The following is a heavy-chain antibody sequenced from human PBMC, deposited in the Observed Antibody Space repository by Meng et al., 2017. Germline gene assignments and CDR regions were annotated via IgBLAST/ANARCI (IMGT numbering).Heavy chain of an antibody. V-gene: IGHV4-30-2*01. CDR3: ARDGGSYDSSGYYY. Sequence: QLQLQESGSGLVKPSQTLSLTCAVSGGSISSGGYSWSWIRQPPGKGLEWIGYIYHSGSTYYNPSLKSRVTISVDRSKNQFSLELSSVTAADTAVYYCARDGGSYDSSGYYYWGQGTLVTVSS. J-gene: IGHJ4*02. D-gene: IGHD3-22*01. CDR1: GGSISSGGYS. CDR2: IYHSGST.